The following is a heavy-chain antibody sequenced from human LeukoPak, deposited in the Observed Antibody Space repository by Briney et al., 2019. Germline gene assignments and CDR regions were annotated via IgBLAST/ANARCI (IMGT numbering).Heavy chain of an antibody. CDR2: FYSGGNT. Sequence: GGSLRLPCAASGFTVSSNYMSWVRQAPGKGLEWVSVFYSGGNTYYADSVKGRFTISRDNSKNTLYLQMNSLRAEDTAVYYCARSSHAIIYFQHWGQGTLATVSS. CDR3: ARSSHAIIYFQH. J-gene: IGHJ1*01. CDR1: GFTVSSNY. V-gene: IGHV3-53*01. D-gene: IGHD3-9*01.